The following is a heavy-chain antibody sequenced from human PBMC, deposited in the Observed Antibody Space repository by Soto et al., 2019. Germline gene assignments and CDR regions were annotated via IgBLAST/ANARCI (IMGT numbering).Heavy chain of an antibody. D-gene: IGHD6-19*01. CDR2: IYYSGNT. CDR3: ACSGIAVAHYYFDY. J-gene: IGHJ4*02. CDR1: GGSISNYY. Sequence: SETLSLTCTVSGGSISNYYWSWIRQTPGKGLEWIGYIYYSGNTKYNPSLTSRVTISIDTSKNQFSLNLRSVTAADTAVYYCACSGIAVAHYYFDYWGQGTLVTVCS. V-gene: IGHV4-59*01.